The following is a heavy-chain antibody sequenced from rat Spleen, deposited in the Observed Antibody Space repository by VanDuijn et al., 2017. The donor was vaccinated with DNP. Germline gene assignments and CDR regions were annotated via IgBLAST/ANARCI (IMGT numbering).Heavy chain of an antibody. V-gene: IGHV5-29*01. J-gene: IGHJ3*01. CDR3: ARLGYYNGSYPNWFAY. CDR1: GFSFSNYG. CDR2: INWDGNST. Sequence: EVQLVESGGGPVQPGRSLKLSCAASGFSFSNYGMAWVRQAPTKGLKWVATINWDGNSTHYRDSVKGRFTISRDNGKRTLYLQMDSLNSEDTATYYCARLGYYNGSYPNWFAYWGQGTLVTVSS. D-gene: IGHD1-12*03.